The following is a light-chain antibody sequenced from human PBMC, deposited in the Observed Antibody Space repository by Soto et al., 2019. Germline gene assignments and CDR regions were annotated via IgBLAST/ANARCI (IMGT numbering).Light chain of an antibody. Sequence: DIQMTQSTSSLSASVGYRVTITCRASQSISSYLNWYQQKPGKAPKLLIYAASSLQSGVPSRFSGSGSGTDFTLTISSLQPEDFATYYCQQSYSTLITFGQGTRLEIK. V-gene: IGKV1-39*01. CDR1: QSISSY. CDR3: QQSYSTLIT. J-gene: IGKJ5*01. CDR2: AAS.